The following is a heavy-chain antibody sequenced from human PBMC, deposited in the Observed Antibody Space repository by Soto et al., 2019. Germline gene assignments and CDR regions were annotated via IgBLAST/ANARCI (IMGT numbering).Heavy chain of an antibody. J-gene: IGHJ6*02. CDR1: GFALSGST. Sequence: EVQLVKTGGGLVQPGGSLKLSCAASGFALSGSTMHWVRQASGKGLEWVGRIRSKGNTYATTYAASVQGRFIISRDVSKNTEFLEMNSLKSEYTAVYYCTKPIPASVYYYGMDVWGQGTTVTVSS. D-gene: IGHD2-2*01. V-gene: IGHV3-73*02. CDR2: IRSKGNTYAT. CDR3: TKPIPASVYYYGMDV.